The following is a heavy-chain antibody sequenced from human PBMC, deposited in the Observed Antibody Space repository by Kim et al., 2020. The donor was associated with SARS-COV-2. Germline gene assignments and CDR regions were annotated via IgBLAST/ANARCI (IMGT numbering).Heavy chain of an antibody. CDR2: ISSSSSYI. CDR1: GFTFSSYS. Sequence: GGSLRLSCAASGFTFSSYSMNWVRQAPGKGLEWVSSISSSSSYIYYADSVKGRFTIFRDNAKNSLYLQMNSLRAEDTAVYYCARDRPLVLSQFDYWGQGTLDTVSS. V-gene: IGHV3-21*01. CDR3: ARDRPLVLSQFDY. J-gene: IGHJ4*02. D-gene: IGHD2-21*01.